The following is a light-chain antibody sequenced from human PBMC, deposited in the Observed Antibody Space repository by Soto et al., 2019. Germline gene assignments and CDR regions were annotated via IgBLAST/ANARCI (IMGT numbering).Light chain of an antibody. J-gene: IGLJ2*01. CDR2: SNN. CDR1: SADIGSNT. CDR3: SASDDSRNGVV. Sequence: QSVLTQPPSASGTPGQWVTISCSGTSADIGSNTLNWYQQLPATAPNLLIYSNNQRPSAVPDRFSGSRSGTSASLAISGLHSEDEADYYCSASDDSRNGVVFGGGTKLTVL. V-gene: IGLV1-44*01.